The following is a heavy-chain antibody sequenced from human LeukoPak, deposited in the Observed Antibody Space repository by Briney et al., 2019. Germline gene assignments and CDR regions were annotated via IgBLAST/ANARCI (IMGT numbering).Heavy chain of an antibody. CDR1: GGSISSSSYS. D-gene: IGHD6-19*01. CDR2: IYYSGST. Sequence: SETLSLTCTVSGGSISSSSYSWGWIRQPPGKGLEWIGSIYYSGSTYYNPSLKSRVTISVDTSKNQFSLKLSSVTAADTAVYYCARTLAVATPSVGMDVWGQGTTVTVSS. V-gene: IGHV4-39*01. J-gene: IGHJ6*02. CDR3: ARTLAVATPSVGMDV.